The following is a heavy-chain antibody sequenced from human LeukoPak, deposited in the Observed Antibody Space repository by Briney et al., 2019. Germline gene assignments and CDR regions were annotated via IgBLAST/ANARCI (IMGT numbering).Heavy chain of an antibody. Sequence: PGGSLRLSCTVSGFTVSSNSMSWVRQAPGKGLEWVSFIYSDSTHYSDSVKGRFTISRDNSKNTLYLQMNSLRAEDTAVYYCARRAGAYSHPYDYWGQGTLVTVS. V-gene: IGHV3-53*01. CDR2: IYSDST. D-gene: IGHD4/OR15-4a*01. CDR3: ARRAGAYSHPYDY. J-gene: IGHJ4*02. CDR1: GFTVSSNS.